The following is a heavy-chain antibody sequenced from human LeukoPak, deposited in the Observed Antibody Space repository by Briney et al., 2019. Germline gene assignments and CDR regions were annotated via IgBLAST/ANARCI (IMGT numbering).Heavy chain of an antibody. CDR3: ARGMYSSSSDFDY. V-gene: IGHV4-59*01. Sequence: PSETLSLTXTVSGGSISSYYWSWIRQPPGKGLERIGYIYYSGSTNYNPSLKSRVTISVDTSKNQFSLKLSSVTAADTAVYYCARGMYSSSSDFDYWGQGTLVTVSS. J-gene: IGHJ4*02. CDR2: IYYSGST. D-gene: IGHD6-6*01. CDR1: GGSISSYY.